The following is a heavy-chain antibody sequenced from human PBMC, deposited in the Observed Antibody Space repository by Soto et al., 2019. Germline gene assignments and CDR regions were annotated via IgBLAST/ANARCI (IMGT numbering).Heavy chain of an antibody. CDR1: GFIFDNFG. V-gene: IGHV3-23*01. CDR3: AKNQGVELVPLATVDWFDP. D-gene: IGHD1-26*01. Sequence: GGALRLYCAASGFIFDNFGMSWVRQAPGKGLEWISSISGSGFKKYYADSVKGRFTISRDNSKSTVYLELNNLSAEDTAVYHCAKNQGVELVPLATVDWFDPWGQGSVVTSPQ. CDR2: ISGSGFKK. J-gene: IGHJ5*02.